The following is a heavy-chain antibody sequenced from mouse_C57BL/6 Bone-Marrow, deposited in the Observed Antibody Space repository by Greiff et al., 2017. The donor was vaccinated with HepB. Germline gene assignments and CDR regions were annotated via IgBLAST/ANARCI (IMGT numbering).Heavy chain of an antibody. CDR1: GYSITSGYY. V-gene: IGHV3-6*01. Sequence: DVKLQESGPGLVKPSQSLSLTCSVTGYSITSGYYWNWIRQFPGNKLEWMGYISYDGSNNYNPSLKNRISITRDTSKNQFFLKLNSVTTEDTATYYCGDSFAYWGQGTLVTVSA. J-gene: IGHJ3*01. CDR2: ISYDGSN. CDR3: GDSFAY.